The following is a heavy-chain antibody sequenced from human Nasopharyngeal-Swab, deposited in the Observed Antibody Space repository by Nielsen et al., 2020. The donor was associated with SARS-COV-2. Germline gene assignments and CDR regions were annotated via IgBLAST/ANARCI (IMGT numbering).Heavy chain of an antibody. J-gene: IGHJ6*04. D-gene: IGHD2-2*01. Sequence: WIRQPPGKGLEWVGRIKSKTDGSTTDYAVPVKGRFTISRDDSKNTMFLQMDSLKTEDTAVYYCTGRDCSGTRCYAYTPSNSGVYPFFFKGGWGKGTTVTVSS. CDR3: TGRDCSGTRCYAYTPSNSGVYPFFFKGG. V-gene: IGHV3-15*01. CDR2: IKSKTDGSTT.